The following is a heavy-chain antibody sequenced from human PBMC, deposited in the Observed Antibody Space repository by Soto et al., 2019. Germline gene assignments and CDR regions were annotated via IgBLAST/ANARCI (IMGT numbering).Heavy chain of an antibody. CDR2: TYYRSKWYT. V-gene: IGHV6-1*01. J-gene: IGHJ5*02. CDR3: ERGLRASGWFHP. CDR1: GDSVSSNSAA. Sequence: SQTLSLTCVISGDSVSSNSAAWNWIRQSPSRGLEWLGMTYYRSKWYTEFAESVKTRITINPDTSKNQFSLQLNSVTPEDTAVYYCERGLRASGWFHPWGPGTLVTVS. D-gene: IGHD6-19*01.